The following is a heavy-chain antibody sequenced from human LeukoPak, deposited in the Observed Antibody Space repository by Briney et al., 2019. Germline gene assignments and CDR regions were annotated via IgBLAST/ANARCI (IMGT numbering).Heavy chain of an antibody. CDR1: GFTFSNAW. CDR3: FGDYVYYYYMDV. Sequence: GGSLRLSCAASGFTFSNAWMSWVRQAPGKGLEWVGRIKSKTDGGTTDYAAPVKGRFTISRDDSKNTLYLQMNSLKTEDTAVYYCFGDYVYYYYMDVWGKGTTVTVSS. J-gene: IGHJ6*03. V-gene: IGHV3-15*01. D-gene: IGHD4-17*01. CDR2: IKSKTDGGTT.